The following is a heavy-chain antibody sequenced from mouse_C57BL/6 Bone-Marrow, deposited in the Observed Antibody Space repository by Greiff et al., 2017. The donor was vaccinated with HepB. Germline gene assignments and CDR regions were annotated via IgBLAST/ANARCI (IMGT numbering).Heavy chain of an antibody. V-gene: IGHV5-9-1*02. D-gene: IGHD1-1*01. Sequence: EVQLQESGEGLVKPGGSLKLSCAASGFTFSSYAMSWVRQTPEKRLEWVAYISSGGDYIYYADTVKGRFTISRDNARNTLYLQMSSLKSEDTAMYYCTRDGGYGSSYPAWFAYWGQGTLVTVSA. J-gene: IGHJ3*01. CDR1: GFTFSSYA. CDR3: TRDGGYGSSYPAWFAY. CDR2: ISSGGDYI.